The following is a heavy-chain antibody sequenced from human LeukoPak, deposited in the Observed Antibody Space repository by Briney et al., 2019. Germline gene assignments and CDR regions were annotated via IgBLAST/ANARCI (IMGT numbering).Heavy chain of an antibody. Sequence: GGSLRLSCAASGFTVSRNYMSWVREAPGKGLEWVSVIYSGGSTYHADSVKGRFTISRDNSKNTLYLQMNSLRAEDTAVYYCASIGVPGDFDGMDVWGQGTTVTVSS. CDR1: GFTVSRNY. D-gene: IGHD2-21*01. J-gene: IGHJ6*02. CDR3: ASIGVPGDFDGMDV. CDR2: IYSGGST. V-gene: IGHV3-53*01.